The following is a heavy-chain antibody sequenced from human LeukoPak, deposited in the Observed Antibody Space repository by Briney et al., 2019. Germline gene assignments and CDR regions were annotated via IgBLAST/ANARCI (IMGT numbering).Heavy chain of an antibody. V-gene: IGHV3-30*03. CDR2: ISYDGSNK. Sequence: GGSLRLSCAASGFTFSSYGMHGVRQAPGKGLEWVAVISYDGSNKYYADSVKGRFTISRDNSKNTLYLQMNSLRAEDTAVYYCARDDSGYGYPLGWGQGTLVTVSS. D-gene: IGHD5-12*01. J-gene: IGHJ4*02. CDR1: GFTFSSYG. CDR3: ARDDSGYGYPLG.